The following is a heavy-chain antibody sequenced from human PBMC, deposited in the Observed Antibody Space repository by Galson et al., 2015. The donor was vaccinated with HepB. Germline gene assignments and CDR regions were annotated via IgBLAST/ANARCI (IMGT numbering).Heavy chain of an antibody. CDR2: ISSSSSYT. CDR1: GFTFSDYY. Sequence: SLRLSCAASGFTFSDYYMSWIRQAPGKGLEWVSYISSSSSYTNYADSVKGRFTISRDNAKNSLYLQMNSLRAEDTAVYYCARILGGARGGADYWGQGTLVTVSS. D-gene: IGHD3-10*01. J-gene: IGHJ4*02. CDR3: ARILGGARGGADY. V-gene: IGHV3-11*03.